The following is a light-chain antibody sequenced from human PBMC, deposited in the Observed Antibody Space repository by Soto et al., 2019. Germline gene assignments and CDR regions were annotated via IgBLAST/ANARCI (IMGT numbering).Light chain of an antibody. CDR3: QQYYSTPPT. V-gene: IGKV4-1*01. J-gene: IGKJ2*01. CDR2: WAS. Sequence: DIVMTQSPDSLAVSLGERATINCKSSQSVLYSSNNKNYLAWYQQQPGQPPKLLIDWASTRESGVPDRFSGSGSGTDFTLTISSLQAEDVAVYYCQQYYSTPPTFGQGTKLEIK. CDR1: QSVLYSSNNKNY.